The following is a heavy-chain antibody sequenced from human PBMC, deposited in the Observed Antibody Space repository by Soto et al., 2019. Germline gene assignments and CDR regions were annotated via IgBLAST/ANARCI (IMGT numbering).Heavy chain of an antibody. D-gene: IGHD1-26*01. CDR3: ARGLGSYYGWFDP. V-gene: IGHV4-30-4*01. CDR2: IYYSGST. J-gene: IGHJ5*02. Sequence: SETLSLTCTVSGGSISSGDYYWSWIRQPPGKGLEWIGYIYYSGSTSYNPSLKSRVTISVDTSKNQFSLKLSSVTAADTAVYYCARGLGSYYGWFDPWGQGTLVTVSS. CDR1: GGSISSGDYY.